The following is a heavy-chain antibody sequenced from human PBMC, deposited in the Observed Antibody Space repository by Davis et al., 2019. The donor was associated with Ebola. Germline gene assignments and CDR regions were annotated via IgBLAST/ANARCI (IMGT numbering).Heavy chain of an antibody. CDR3: ARCVSEAAGPHDYYYMDV. V-gene: IGHV3-23*01. J-gene: IGHJ6*03. CDR1: GFTITNYA. D-gene: IGHD6-13*01. CDR2: LRGSAGST. Sequence: GESLKISCAASGFTITNYAVSWVRQAPGKGLEWVSALRGSAGSTYYADSVKGRFTISRGNAKNSLFLQINSLRAEDTAMYYCARCVSEAAGPHDYYYMDVWGKGTTVTVSS.